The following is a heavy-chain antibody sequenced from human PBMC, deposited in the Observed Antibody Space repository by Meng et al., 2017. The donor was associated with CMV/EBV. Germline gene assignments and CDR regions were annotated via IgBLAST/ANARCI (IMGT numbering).Heavy chain of an antibody. CDR1: GYTFTGYY. J-gene: IGHJ6*02. CDR3: ARDRVYSSTWLGSPETDYFHNGLDV. D-gene: IGHD6-13*01. CDR2: IIPVVGIA. Sequence: SVKVSCKASGYTFTGYYIHWVRQAPGHGLEWMGRIIPVVGIANYAQKFQGRVTITADKPRSTAYMELSSLRSDDTAVYYCARDRVYSSTWLGSPETDYFHNGLDVWGQGTAVTVSS. V-gene: IGHV1-69*04.